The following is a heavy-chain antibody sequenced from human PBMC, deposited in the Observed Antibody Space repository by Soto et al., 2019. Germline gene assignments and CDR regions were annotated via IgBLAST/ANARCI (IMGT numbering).Heavy chain of an antibody. D-gene: IGHD1-7*01. CDR1: GGSITDYS. CDR3: AWESGENWSYEAY. J-gene: IGHJ4*02. CDR2: ISATGKN. Sequence: QVQLQESGPGRVKTSETLSLTCSVAGGSITDYSWNWIRQSAGKGLEWIGSISATGKNQVNPSLQSRVTMSLDTSKNQFSLKLTSVTAADTAVYYCAWESGENWSYEAYWGQGTLVTVSS. V-gene: IGHV4-4*07.